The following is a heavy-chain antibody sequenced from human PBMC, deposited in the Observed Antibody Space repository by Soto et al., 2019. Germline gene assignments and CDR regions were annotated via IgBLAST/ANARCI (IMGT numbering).Heavy chain of an antibody. CDR2: INHSGST. Sequence: QVQLQQWGAGLLKPSETLSLTCAVYGGSFSGYYWGWIRQPPGKGLEWIGEINHSGSTNYNPSLKRRVTISVDTSKNQFSLKLSSVTAADTAVYYCARGIEGNGGTVYFDYWGQGTLVTVSS. CDR3: ARGIEGNGGTVYFDY. CDR1: GGSFSGYY. J-gene: IGHJ4*02. D-gene: IGHD2-15*01. V-gene: IGHV4-34*01.